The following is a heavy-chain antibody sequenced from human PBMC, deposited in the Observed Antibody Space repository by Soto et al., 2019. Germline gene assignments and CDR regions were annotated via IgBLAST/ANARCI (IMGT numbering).Heavy chain of an antibody. J-gene: IGHJ4*02. CDR3: VRTSLVVAVATREDF. V-gene: IGHV3-74*01. Sequence: EVQLVESGGGLVQPGESLRLSCAASGFTFSNYWMHWVRQAPGKGLVWVSRIDSDGSRITYADFVKGRLTISRDNAKNTVFLHMNSLTAEDTAVYYCVRTSLVVAVATREDFWGQGTLVTVSS. CDR1: GFTFSNYW. CDR2: IDSDGSRI. D-gene: IGHD2-15*01.